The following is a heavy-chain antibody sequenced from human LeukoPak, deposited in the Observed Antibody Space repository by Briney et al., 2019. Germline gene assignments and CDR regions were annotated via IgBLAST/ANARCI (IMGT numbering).Heavy chain of an antibody. CDR2: MHNSENA. J-gene: IGHJ4*02. D-gene: IGHD6-25*01. CDR3: ARERGRLVGY. V-gene: IGHV4-31*03. CDR1: GGSNSSGGYF. Sequence: KSSETLSLTCTVSGGSNSSGGYFWSWIRQLPGKGLEWIGYMHNSENADYNPSLKSRVTISVDTPKNQISLKVNSVTAADTAVYYCARERGRLVGYWGQGTLVTVSS.